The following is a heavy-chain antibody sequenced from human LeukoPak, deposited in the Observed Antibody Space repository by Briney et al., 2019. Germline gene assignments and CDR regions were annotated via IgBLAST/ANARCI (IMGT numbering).Heavy chain of an antibody. D-gene: IGHD4-11*01. CDR2: IYYSGST. J-gene: IGHJ4*02. V-gene: IGHV4-30-4*01. Sequence: PSETLSLTCTVSGGSISSGDYYWSWIRQPPGKGLEWIGYIYYSGSTYYNPSLKSRVTISVDTSKNQFSLKLSSVTAADTAVYYCARGTHDYSNSYYFDYWGQGTLVTVSS. CDR3: ARGTHDYSNSYYFDY. CDR1: GGSISSGDYY.